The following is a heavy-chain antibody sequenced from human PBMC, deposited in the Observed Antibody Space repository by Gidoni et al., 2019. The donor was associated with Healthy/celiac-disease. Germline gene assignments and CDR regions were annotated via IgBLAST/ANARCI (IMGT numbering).Heavy chain of an antibody. Sequence: QVQLQQWGAGLLKPSETLSLTCAVYGGSFSGSYWSWIRQPPGKGLEWIGEINHSGSTNYNPSLKSRVTISVDTSKNQFSLKLSSVTAADTAVYYCARVRVYSSSWYMDYFDYWGQGTLVTVSS. CDR3: ARVRVYSSSWYMDYFDY. J-gene: IGHJ4*02. CDR1: GGSFSGSY. V-gene: IGHV4-34*01. CDR2: INHSGST. D-gene: IGHD6-13*01.